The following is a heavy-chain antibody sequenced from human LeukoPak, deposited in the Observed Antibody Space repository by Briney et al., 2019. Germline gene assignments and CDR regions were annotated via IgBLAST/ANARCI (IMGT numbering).Heavy chain of an antibody. CDR1: GFTFSNYW. J-gene: IGHJ4*02. V-gene: IGHV3-74*01. CDR2: IKGDGIDT. Sequence: GSLRLSCAASGFTFSNYWMHWVRQAPGKGLMWVSRIKGDGIDTIGADFVKGRFTISRDNAKNSLYLQMNSLRAEDTAVYYCARDMPFGGYWGQGTLVTVSS. CDR3: ARDMPFGGY. D-gene: IGHD3-16*01.